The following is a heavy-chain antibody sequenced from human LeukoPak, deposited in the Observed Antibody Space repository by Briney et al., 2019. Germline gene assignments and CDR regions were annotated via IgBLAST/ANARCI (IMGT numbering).Heavy chain of an antibody. CDR3: ARFRASRLFYYGMDV. V-gene: IGHV4-59*08. CDR1: GGSISSYY. Sequence: SETLSLTCTVSGGSISSYYWSWIRQPPGKGLEWIGYIYYSGSTNYNPSLKSRVTISVDTSKNQFSLKLSSVTAADTAVYYCARFRASRLFYYGMDVWGQGTTVTVSS. D-gene: IGHD2-21*02. J-gene: IGHJ6*02. CDR2: IYYSGST.